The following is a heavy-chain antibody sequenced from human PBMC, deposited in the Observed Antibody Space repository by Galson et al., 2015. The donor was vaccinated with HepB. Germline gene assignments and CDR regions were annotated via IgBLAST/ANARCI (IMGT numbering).Heavy chain of an antibody. Sequence: TLSLTCAVYGGSLSGTSWSWIHQSPGKGLEWIGEINHSGSTNYNPSLKSRVTIPVDTSKNQFSLKLSSVTAADTAVYYCARDNVPESHCSGNSCYVAFDIWGQGTMVTVSS. CDR2: INHSGST. CDR3: ARDNVPESHCSGNSCYVAFDI. D-gene: IGHD2-15*01. J-gene: IGHJ3*02. CDR1: GGSLSGTS. V-gene: IGHV4-34*09.